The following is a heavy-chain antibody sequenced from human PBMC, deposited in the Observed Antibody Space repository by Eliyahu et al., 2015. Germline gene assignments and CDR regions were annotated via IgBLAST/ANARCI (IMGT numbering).Heavy chain of an antibody. CDR3: ARIVKVGGSFNWFDP. CDR1: GFSLSXAXMG. J-gene: IGHJ5*02. D-gene: IGHD3-16*01. CDR2: IFXNDEK. V-gene: IGHV2-26*01. Sequence: QVTLKESGPVLVKPTETLTLTXTVSGFSLSXAXMGVSWIRQPPGKALEWLAHIFXNDEKSYSTSLKSRLTISKDTSKSQVVLTMTNMDPVDTATYYCARIVKVGGSFNWFDPWGQGTQVTVSS.